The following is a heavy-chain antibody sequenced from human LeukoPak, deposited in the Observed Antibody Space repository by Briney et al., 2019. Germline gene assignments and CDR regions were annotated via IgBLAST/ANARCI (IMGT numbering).Heavy chain of an antibody. D-gene: IGHD5-18*01. Sequence: SQTLSLTCTVSGDSVTSGGYFWTWIRQHPGKGLEWIGYISNSGTTSYNPSLKSRVSISVDTSNNQFSLKLSSVTAADTAVYYCARGLDTAMVTLDYWGQGTLVTVSS. CDR2: ISNSGTT. CDR3: ARGLDTAMVTLDY. J-gene: IGHJ4*02. V-gene: IGHV4-31*03. CDR1: GDSVTSGGYF.